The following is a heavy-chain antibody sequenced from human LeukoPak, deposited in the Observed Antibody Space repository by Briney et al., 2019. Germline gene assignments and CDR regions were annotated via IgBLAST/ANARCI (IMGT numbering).Heavy chain of an antibody. V-gene: IGHV4-61*02. D-gene: IGHD2-15*01. CDR1: GGSTNSGSYY. J-gene: IGHJ3*02. CDR3: ASGGNDAFDI. CDR2: IYTSGST. Sequence: PSETLSLTCTVSGGSTNSGSYYWSWIRQPAGKGLEWIGRIYTSGSTNYNPSLKSRVTISVDTSKNQFSLKLSSVTAADTAVYCCASGGNDAFDIWGQGTMVTVSS.